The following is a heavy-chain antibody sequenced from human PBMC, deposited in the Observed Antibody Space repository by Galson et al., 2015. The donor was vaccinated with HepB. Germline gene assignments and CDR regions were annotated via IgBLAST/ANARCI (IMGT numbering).Heavy chain of an antibody. J-gene: IGHJ4*02. D-gene: IGHD5-18*01. CDR2: INPNSGGT. CDR1: GYTFTSYA. CDR3: ARVGTAMVSSY. Sequence: CKASGYTFTSYAMNWVRQAPGQGLEWMGWINPNSGGTNYAQKFQGRVTMTRDTSISTAYMELSRLRSDDTAVYYCARVGTAMVSSYWGRGTLVTVSS. V-gene: IGHV1-2*02.